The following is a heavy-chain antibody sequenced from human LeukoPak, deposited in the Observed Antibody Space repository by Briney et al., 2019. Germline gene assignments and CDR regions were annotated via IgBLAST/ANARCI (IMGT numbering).Heavy chain of an antibody. CDR1: GYTFTSYD. J-gene: IGHJ4*02. V-gene: IGHV1-8*01. CDR3: ARLGYYDYIWGSYRYTELDY. CDR2: MNPNSGNT. D-gene: IGHD3-16*02. Sequence: ASVKVSCKASGYTFTSYDINWVRQATGQGLEWMGWMNPNSGNTGYAQKFQGRVTMTRDTSISTAYMELSSLRSEDTAVYYCARLGYYDYIWGSYRYTELDYWGQGTLVTVSS.